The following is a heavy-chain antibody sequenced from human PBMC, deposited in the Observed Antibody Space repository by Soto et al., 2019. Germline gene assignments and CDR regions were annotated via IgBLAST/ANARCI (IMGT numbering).Heavy chain of an antibody. CDR3: ARHTPAISISDH. CDR1: CFPIITSGYY. J-gene: IGHJ4*02. Sequence: SATLSPTCPVFCFPIITSGYYWGWIHQPPGKGLEWIGSIYYSGSTYYNPSLKSRVTISVDTSKNQFSLKLSSVTAADTAVYYCARHTPAISISDHWGQGTLVTVS. CDR2: IYYSGST. V-gene: IGHV4-39*01. D-gene: IGHD2-15*01.